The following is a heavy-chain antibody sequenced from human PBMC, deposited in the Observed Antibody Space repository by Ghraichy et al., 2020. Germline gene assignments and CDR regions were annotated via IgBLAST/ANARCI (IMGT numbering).Heavy chain of an antibody. D-gene: IGHD1-26*01. Sequence: ASVKVSCKASGYTFTSYGISWVRQAPGQGLEWMGWISAYNGNTNYAQKLQGRVTMTTDTSTSTAYMELRSPRSDDTAVYYCARDHGMVGATSHYYYGMDVWGQGTTVTVSS. CDR3: ARDHGMVGATSHYYYGMDV. V-gene: IGHV1-18*01. J-gene: IGHJ6*02. CDR2: ISAYNGNT. CDR1: GYTFTSYG.